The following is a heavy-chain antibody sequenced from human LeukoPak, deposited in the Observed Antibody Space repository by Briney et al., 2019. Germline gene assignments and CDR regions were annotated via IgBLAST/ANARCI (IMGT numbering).Heavy chain of an antibody. Sequence: SETLSLTCTVSGYSISSGYYWGWIRQPPGKGLEWIGSIYHSGSTYYNPSLKSRVTISVDTSKNQFSLKLSSVTAADTAVYYCAREVYHGSGSGWFDPWGQGTLVSVSS. D-gene: IGHD3-10*01. V-gene: IGHV4-38-2*02. J-gene: IGHJ5*02. CDR2: IYHSGST. CDR3: AREVYHGSGSGWFDP. CDR1: GYSISSGYY.